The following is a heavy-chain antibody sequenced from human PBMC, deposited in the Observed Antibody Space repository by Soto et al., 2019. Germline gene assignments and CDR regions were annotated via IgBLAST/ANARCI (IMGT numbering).Heavy chain of an antibody. D-gene: IGHD6-19*01. J-gene: IGHJ5*02. Sequence: QVQMQQSGPGLVKPSQTLSLTCAISGDSVSSNSAAWNWIRQSPSRGLEWLGRTYYRSKWYNDYAVSMKSRITINPDTSKNQFSLQLNSVSPEDTAVYYCALSSGYAIWLHPCGPVTPVTVCS. CDR1: GDSVSSNSAA. V-gene: IGHV6-1*01. CDR2: TYYRSKWYN. CDR3: ALSSGYAIWLHP.